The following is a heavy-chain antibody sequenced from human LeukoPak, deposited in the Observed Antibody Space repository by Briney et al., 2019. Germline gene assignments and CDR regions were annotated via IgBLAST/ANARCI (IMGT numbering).Heavy chain of an antibody. CDR1: GFTFSSYA. Sequence: PGGSLRLSRAASGFTFSSYAMSWVRQAPGKGLEWVSAISGSGGSTYYADSVKGRFTISRDNSKNTLYLQMNSLRAEDTAVYYCAKDQDPIYSHFDYWGQGTLVTVSS. CDR3: AKDQDPIYSHFDY. D-gene: IGHD2-15*01. V-gene: IGHV3-23*01. CDR2: ISGSGGST. J-gene: IGHJ4*02.